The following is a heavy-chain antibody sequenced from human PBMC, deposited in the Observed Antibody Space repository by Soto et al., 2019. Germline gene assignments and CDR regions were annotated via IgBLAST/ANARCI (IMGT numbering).Heavy chain of an antibody. V-gene: IGHV3-23*01. CDR3: AKSIDSGYDEHDAFDI. CDR2: ISGSGGST. CDR1: GFTFSSYA. J-gene: IGHJ3*02. Sequence: GGSLRLSCAASGFTFSSYAMSWVRQAPGKGLEWVSAISGSGGSTYYADSVKGRFTISRDNSKNTLYLQMNSLRAEDTAVYYCAKSIDSGYDEHDAFDIWGQGTMVTVSS. D-gene: IGHD5-12*01.